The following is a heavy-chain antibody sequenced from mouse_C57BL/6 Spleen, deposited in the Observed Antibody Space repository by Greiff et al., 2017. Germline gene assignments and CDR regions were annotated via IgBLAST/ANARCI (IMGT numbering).Heavy chain of an antibody. CDR1: GYTFTDHT. CDR2: LYPRDGST. D-gene: IGHD2-1*01. J-gene: IGHJ1*03. CDR3: ARRYYANWAFYWYFDV. V-gene: IGHV1-78*01. Sequence: VQLQQSDAELVKPGASVKISCKVSGYTFTDHTIHWMKQRPEQGLEWIGSLYPRDGSTKYNEKFKGKATLTADKSSSTAYMQLNSLTSEDSAVYFCARRYYANWAFYWYFDVWGTGTTVTVSS.